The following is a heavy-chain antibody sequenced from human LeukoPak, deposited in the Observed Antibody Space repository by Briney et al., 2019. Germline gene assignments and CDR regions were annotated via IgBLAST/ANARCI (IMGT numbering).Heavy chain of an antibody. Sequence: SETLSLTCAVYGGSFSGYYWSWIRQPPGKGLEWIGEINHSGSTNYNPSLKSRVTISVDTSKNRFSLKLSSVTAADTAVYYCARAAAGYCSSTSCYAKYNWFDPWGQGTLVTVSS. J-gene: IGHJ5*02. CDR1: GGSFSGYY. D-gene: IGHD2-2*01. CDR2: INHSGST. V-gene: IGHV4-34*01. CDR3: ARAAAGYCSSTSCYAKYNWFDP.